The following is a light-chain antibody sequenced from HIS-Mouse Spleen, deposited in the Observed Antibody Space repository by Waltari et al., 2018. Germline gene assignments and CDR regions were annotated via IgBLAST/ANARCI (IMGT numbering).Light chain of an antibody. J-gene: IGLJ2*01. CDR2: SNN. Sequence: QSVLTQPPSASGTPGQRVTIPRSGSSSNTGSNTVNWYQQLPGTAPKLLIYSNNQRPSGVPDRFSGSKSGTSASLAISGLQSEDEADYYCAAWDDSLNGVVFGGGTKLTVL. V-gene: IGLV1-44*01. CDR1: SSNTGSNT. CDR3: AAWDDSLNGVV.